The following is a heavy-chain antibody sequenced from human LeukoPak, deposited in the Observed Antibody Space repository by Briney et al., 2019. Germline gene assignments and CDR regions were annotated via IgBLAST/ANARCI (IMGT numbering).Heavy chain of an antibody. Sequence: GGSLRLSCAASGFTFSSYAMSGVRQAPGKGLEWVSAISGSGGSTYYADPVKGRFTISRDNSKNTLYLQMNSLRAEDTAVYYCAKAGSGYNLDYWGQGTLVTVSS. V-gene: IGHV3-23*01. CDR2: ISGSGGST. J-gene: IGHJ4*02. CDR1: GFTFSSYA. CDR3: AKAGSGYNLDY. D-gene: IGHD3-22*01.